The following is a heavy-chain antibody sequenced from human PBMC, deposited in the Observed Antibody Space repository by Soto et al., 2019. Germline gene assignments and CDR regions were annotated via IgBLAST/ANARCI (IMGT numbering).Heavy chain of an antibody. J-gene: IGHJ1*01. D-gene: IGHD4-17*01. V-gene: IGHV4-39*01. CDR1: DGSINRRSYY. CDR2: VYYSGNT. Sequence: QLQLQESSPRLLKPSETLSLTCSVSDGSINRRSYYWGWIRQSPGKGLEWIGSVYYSGNTYYNPSLQSRVTISVDTSKTHFSLKLTSVAVADTAIYYCTRHKSSDYVQGYFQYWSQGTLVTVSS. CDR3: TRHKSSDYVQGYFQY.